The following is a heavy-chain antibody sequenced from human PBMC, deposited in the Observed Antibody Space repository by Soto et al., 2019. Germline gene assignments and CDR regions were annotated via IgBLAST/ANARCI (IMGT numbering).Heavy chain of an antibody. CDR2: ISSSSSYT. V-gene: IGHV3-11*06. D-gene: IGHD2-15*01. CDR3: ATSGYCSAGGCYSR. CDR1: GFTFSDYY. Sequence: GSLRLSCAASGFTFSDYYMSWIRQAPGKGLEWVSYISSSSSYTNYADSVKGRFTISRDNARDSLYLQMNSLRAEDTAVYYCATSGYCSAGGCYSRWGQGTLVTVSS. J-gene: IGHJ4*02.